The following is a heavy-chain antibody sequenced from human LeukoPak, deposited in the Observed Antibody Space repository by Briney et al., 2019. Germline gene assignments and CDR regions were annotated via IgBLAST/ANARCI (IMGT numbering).Heavy chain of an antibody. J-gene: IGHJ4*02. Sequence: PSETLSLTCTVSGGPISSYYWSWIRQPPGKGLEWIGYIYYSGSTNYNPSLKSRVTISVDTSKNQFSLKLSSVTAADTAVYYCASLWFGDSKRGGDYWGQGTLVTVSS. CDR1: GGPISSYY. D-gene: IGHD3-10*01. CDR2: IYYSGST. CDR3: ASLWFGDSKRGGDY. V-gene: IGHV4-59*08.